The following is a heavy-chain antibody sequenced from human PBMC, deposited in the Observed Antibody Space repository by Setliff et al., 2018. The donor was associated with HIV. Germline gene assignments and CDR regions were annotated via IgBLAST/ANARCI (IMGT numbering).Heavy chain of an antibody. CDR3: ARLTTTYYYDSSAYYHPV. Sequence: SETLSLTCAAYGVSFSGYYWSWIRQPPGKGLEWIGEINHSGSTNYNPSLKSRVTISVDTSKNQFSLKLSSVTAADTAVFYCARLTTTYYYDSSAYYHPVWGQGTLVTVSS. D-gene: IGHD3-22*01. V-gene: IGHV4-34*01. CDR2: INHSGST. J-gene: IGHJ4*02. CDR1: GVSFSGYY.